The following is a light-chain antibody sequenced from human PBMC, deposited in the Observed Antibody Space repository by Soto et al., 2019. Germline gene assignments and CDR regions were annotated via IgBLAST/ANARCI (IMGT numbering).Light chain of an antibody. CDR2: KVS. V-gene: IGKV2-24*01. CDR3: MQLSHFPWT. Sequence: EIVMTQTPLSAPVTLGQSASISCRSSQSLVHSDRNTYLSWFHQRPGHPPRLLISKVSKRFSGVPDRFGGSGSGTYFALKIDRVEADDVGLYYCMQLSHFPWTFGQGTKVEV. CDR1: QSLVHSDRNTY. J-gene: IGKJ1*01.